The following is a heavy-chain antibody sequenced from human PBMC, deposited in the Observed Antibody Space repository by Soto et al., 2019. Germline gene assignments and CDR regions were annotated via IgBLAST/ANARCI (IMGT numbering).Heavy chain of an antibody. CDR2: IYPGDSDT. D-gene: IGHD3-22*01. V-gene: IGHV5-51*01. Sequence: GDSLKISWKGSGYSFTSYLIGWVRQMPGKGLEWMGIIYPGDSDTRYSPSFQGQVTISADKSISTAYLQWSSLKASDTAMYYCARLYSSGYYYEYVDYWGQGTLVTVSS. J-gene: IGHJ4*02. CDR1: GYSFTSYL. CDR3: ARLYSSGYYYEYVDY.